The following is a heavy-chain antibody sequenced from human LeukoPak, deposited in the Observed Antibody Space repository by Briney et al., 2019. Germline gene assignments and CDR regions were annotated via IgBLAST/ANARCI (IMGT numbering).Heavy chain of an antibody. CDR2: INPNSGGT. CDR1: GYTFTGYY. CDR3: AKPSNVDPVNLFDP. V-gene: IGHV1-2*02. Sequence: ASVKVSCKASGYTFTGYYMHWVRQAPGQGLEWMGWINPNSGGTNYAQKFQGRVTMTRDTSISTAYMELSRLRSDDTAVYYCAKPSNVDPVNLFDPWGQGTLVTVSS. D-gene: IGHD3/OR15-3a*01. J-gene: IGHJ5*02.